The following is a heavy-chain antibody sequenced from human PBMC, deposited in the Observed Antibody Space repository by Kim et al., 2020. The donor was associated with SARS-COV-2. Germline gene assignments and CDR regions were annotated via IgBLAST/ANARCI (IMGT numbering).Heavy chain of an antibody. CDR1: GFTFSSYA. Sequence: GGSLRLSCAASGFTFSSYAMHWVRQAPGKGLEWVAVISYDGSNKYYADSVKGRFTISRDNSKNTLYLQMNSLRAEDTAASYCARASTPRITGTWVVAFD. CDR3: ARASTPRITGTWVVAFD. D-gene: IGHD1-20*01. V-gene: IGHV3-30-3*01. J-gene: IGHJ3*02. CDR2: ISYDGSNK.